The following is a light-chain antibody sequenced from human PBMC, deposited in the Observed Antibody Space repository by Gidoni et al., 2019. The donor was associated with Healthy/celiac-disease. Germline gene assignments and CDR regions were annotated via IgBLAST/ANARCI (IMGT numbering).Light chain of an antibody. CDR2: SNN. Sequence: QSVLTQQPSASGTPGQRVTITCSGSSSNIGSNTVNWYQQLPGTAPKLLIYSNNQRPSGVPDRFSGSKSGTSASLAISGLQSEDEADYYCAAWDDSLNADYVFGTGTKVTVL. J-gene: IGLJ1*01. V-gene: IGLV1-44*01. CDR3: AAWDDSLNADYV. CDR1: SSNIGSNT.